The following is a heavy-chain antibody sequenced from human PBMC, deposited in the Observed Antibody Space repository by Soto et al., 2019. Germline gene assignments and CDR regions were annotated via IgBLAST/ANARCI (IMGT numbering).Heavy chain of an antibody. V-gene: IGHV3-33*06. CDR2: IWDDGSYN. D-gene: IGHD2-2*02. J-gene: IGHJ6*02. CDR1: GFTFSIYG. Sequence: HPWGSLRLSCAASGFTFSIYGMHWVRQAPGKGLEWVATIWDDGSYNYYGDTVKGRFTISRDNYKNTLYLQMNSLSAEDTAVYYCAKEVFEVVPTPIRAYSHGMDVWGQGTTVTVSS. CDR3: AKEVFEVVPTPIRAYSHGMDV.